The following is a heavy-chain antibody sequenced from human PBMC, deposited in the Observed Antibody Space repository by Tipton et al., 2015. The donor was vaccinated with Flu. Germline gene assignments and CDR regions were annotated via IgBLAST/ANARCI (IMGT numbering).Heavy chain of an antibody. CDR3: ARDYSSGWSHGGY. CDR2: INPGSGST. V-gene: IGHV1-46*01. CDR1: GYTFTTYY. Sequence: QLVQSGAEVKKPGASVKISCKTSGYTFTTYYMNWVRQAPGQGLEWMGIINPGSGSTTYAQKFQGRVTMTRDTSTSTVYMELRSLRSEDTAVYYCARDYSSGWSHGGYWGQGTLVTVSS. D-gene: IGHD6-19*01. J-gene: IGHJ4*02.